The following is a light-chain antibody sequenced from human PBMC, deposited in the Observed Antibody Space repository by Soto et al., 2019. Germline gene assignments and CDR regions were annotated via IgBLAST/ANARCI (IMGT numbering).Light chain of an antibody. V-gene: IGLV2-14*01. CDR3: NSYRHSTTLV. CDR1: SSDVGGHNS. Sequence: QSVLTQPASVSGSPGQSITISCTGTSSDVGGHNSVSWFQQHPSKAPKLIIYEVSHRPSGVSIRFSGSKSGNTASLTISGLQAEDEADYYCNSYRHSTTLVFGTGTKLTVL. CDR2: EVS. J-gene: IGLJ1*01.